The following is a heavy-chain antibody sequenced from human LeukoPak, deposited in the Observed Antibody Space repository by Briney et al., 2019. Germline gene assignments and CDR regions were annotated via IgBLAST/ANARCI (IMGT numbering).Heavy chain of an antibody. J-gene: IGHJ4*02. Sequence: SETLSLTCAVYGGSFSGYYWSWIRQPPGKGLEWIGEIKNSGSTNYNPSLKSRVTISVDTSKNQFSLKLSSVTAADTAVYYCARGRILWFGELYYFDYWGQGTLVTVSS. CDR2: IKNSGST. V-gene: IGHV4-34*01. CDR1: GGSFSGYY. D-gene: IGHD3-10*01. CDR3: ARGRILWFGELYYFDY.